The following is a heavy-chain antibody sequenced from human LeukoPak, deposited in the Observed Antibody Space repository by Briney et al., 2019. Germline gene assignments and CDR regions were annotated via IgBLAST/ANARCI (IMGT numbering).Heavy chain of an antibody. J-gene: IGHJ4*02. CDR3: AKDLGYCSSFSCPFDY. V-gene: IGHV3-23*01. D-gene: IGHD2-2*01. Sequence: GSLRLSCAVSEFSFSSYTMSWVRQAPGKGLEWVSAISGSGGSTYYADCVKGRFTISRDNSKNTLFLQMNSLRAEDTAVYYCAKDLGYCSSFSCPFDYWGQGTLVTVSS. CDR1: EFSFSSYT. CDR2: ISGSGGST.